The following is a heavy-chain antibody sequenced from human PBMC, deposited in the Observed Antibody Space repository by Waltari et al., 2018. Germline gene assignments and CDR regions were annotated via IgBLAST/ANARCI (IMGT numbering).Heavy chain of an antibody. J-gene: IGHJ4*02. CDR2: IYYSGST. V-gene: IGHV4-39*07. CDR1: GGSISSSSYY. CDR3: ATTGPPPNGVVIAIPSVFDY. Sequence: QLQLQESGPGLVKPSETLSLTCTVSGGSISSSSYYWGWIRQPPGKGLEWIGSIYYSGSTYYNPSLKSRVTISVDTSKNQFSLKLSSVTAADTAVYYCATTGPPPNGVVIAIPSVFDYWGQGTLVTVSS. D-gene: IGHD2-21*01.